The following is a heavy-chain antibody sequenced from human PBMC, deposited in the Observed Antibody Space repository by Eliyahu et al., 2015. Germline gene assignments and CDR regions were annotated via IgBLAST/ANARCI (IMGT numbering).Heavy chain of an antibody. CDR3: AKDVGSSSSGGXWFHP. D-gene: IGHD6-6*01. Sequence: QVHLVESGGGVVQPGRSLRLSCAVSGXIFSNYGIXWVRQAPGKGLGGVAVISFDGRXEYYVDSVKGRFTISRDNSKNMVYLQMNSLRPEDTAVYYCAKDVGSSSSGGXWFHPWGQGTLVTVSS. V-gene: IGHV3-30*18. CDR2: ISFDGRXE. CDR1: GXIFSNYG. J-gene: IGHJ5*02.